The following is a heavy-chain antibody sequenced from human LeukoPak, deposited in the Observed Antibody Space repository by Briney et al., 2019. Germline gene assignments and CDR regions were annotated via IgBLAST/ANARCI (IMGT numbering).Heavy chain of an antibody. Sequence: GGSLRLSCAASGFTFSSYAMSWVRQAPGKGLEWVSAISGSGGSTYYADSVKGRFTISRDNSKNTLYLQMNSLRAEDTAVYYCAKDLYIVVVPAVIDDAFDIWGQGTMVTVSS. D-gene: IGHD2-2*01. CDR1: GFTFSSYA. J-gene: IGHJ3*02. V-gene: IGHV3-23*01. CDR2: ISGSGGST. CDR3: AKDLYIVVVPAVIDDAFDI.